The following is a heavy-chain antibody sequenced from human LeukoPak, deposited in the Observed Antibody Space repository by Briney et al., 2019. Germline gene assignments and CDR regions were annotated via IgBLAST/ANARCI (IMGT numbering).Heavy chain of an antibody. CDR2: ISSSSSYI. Sequence: GGSLRLSCAASGFTFSSYSMNWVRQAPGKGLEWVSSISSSSSYIYYADSVKGRFTISRDNAKNSLYLQMNSLRAEDTAVYYCARDDCSSTSCAAHDYWGQGTLVTVSS. J-gene: IGHJ4*02. CDR3: ARDDCSSTSCAAHDY. V-gene: IGHV3-21*01. CDR1: GFTFSSYS. D-gene: IGHD2-2*01.